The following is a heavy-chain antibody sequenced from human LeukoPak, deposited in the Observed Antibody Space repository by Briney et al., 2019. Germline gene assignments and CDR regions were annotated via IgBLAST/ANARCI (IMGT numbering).Heavy chain of an antibody. V-gene: IGHV1-8*01. CDR3: ARGRTYCSGGSCYSSWFDP. Sequence: ASVKVSCKASGYTFTSYDINWVRQATGQGLEWMGWMSPNSGNTGYAQKFQGRVTMTRNTFISTAYMELSSLRSEDTAVYYCARGRTYCSGGSCYSSWFDPWGQGTLVTVSS. J-gene: IGHJ5*02. CDR2: MSPNSGNT. CDR1: GYTFTSYD. D-gene: IGHD2-15*01.